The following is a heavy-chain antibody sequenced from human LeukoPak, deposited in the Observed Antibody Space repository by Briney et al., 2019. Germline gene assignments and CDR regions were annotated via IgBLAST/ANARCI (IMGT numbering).Heavy chain of an antibody. D-gene: IGHD5-12*01. Sequence: SETLSLTCTVSGGSISSYYWSWIRQPAGKGLEWIGRIYTSGSTNYNPSLKSRVTMSVDTSKNQFSLKLSPVTAADTAVYYCARYSGYDWGSRYYYYMGVWGKGTTVTVSS. CDR2: IYTSGST. CDR3: ARYSGYDWGSRYYYYMGV. V-gene: IGHV4-4*07. J-gene: IGHJ6*03. CDR1: GGSISSYY.